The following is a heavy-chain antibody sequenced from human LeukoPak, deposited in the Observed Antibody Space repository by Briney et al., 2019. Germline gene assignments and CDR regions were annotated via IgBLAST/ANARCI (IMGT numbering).Heavy chain of an antibody. V-gene: IGHV4-59*08. D-gene: IGHD5-18*01. CDR2: VDHTGST. J-gene: IGHJ4*02. Sequence: SETLSLTCSVSDDSITMYYWTWIRQPPGKGLEWIGYVDHTGSTNFNPSLNGRVSISRDTTKNLFSLKLSSVTAADTAVYYCARVDSTYGYAGGNYFDSWGQGTLVTVSS. CDR1: DDSITMYY. CDR3: ARVDSTYGYAGGNYFDS.